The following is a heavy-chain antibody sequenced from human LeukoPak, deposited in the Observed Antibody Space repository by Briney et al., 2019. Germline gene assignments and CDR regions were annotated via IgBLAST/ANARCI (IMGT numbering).Heavy chain of an antibody. J-gene: IGHJ4*02. V-gene: IGHV3-30*18. D-gene: IGHD5-12*01. CDR2: ISYDGSNK. CDR3: AKDLSGYDLKGPFDY. CDR1: GFTFSSYG. Sequence: PGGSLRLSCAASGFTFSSYGMHWVRQAPGKGLEWVAVISYDGSNKYYADSVKGRFTISRDNSKNTLYLQMNSLRAEDTALYYCAKDLSGYDLKGPFDYWGQGTLVTVSS.